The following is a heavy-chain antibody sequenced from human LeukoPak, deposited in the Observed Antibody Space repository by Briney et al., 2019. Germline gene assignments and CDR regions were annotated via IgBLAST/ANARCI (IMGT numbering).Heavy chain of an antibody. Sequence: GGSLRLSCAASGFTFSSYWMHWVRHAPGKGLVWVSRINSDGSSTIYADSVKGRFTISRDNAKNTLYLQMNSLRAEDTAVYYCARGVLNIGGAFDIWGQGTMVTVSS. CDR2: INSDGSST. CDR3: ARGVLNIGGAFDI. D-gene: IGHD1-26*01. J-gene: IGHJ3*02. V-gene: IGHV3-74*01. CDR1: GFTFSSYW.